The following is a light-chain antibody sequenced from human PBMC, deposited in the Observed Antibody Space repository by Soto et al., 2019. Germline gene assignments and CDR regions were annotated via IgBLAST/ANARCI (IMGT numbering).Light chain of an antibody. CDR1: SSDVGGYSY. Sequence: QSALTQPPSASGSPGQSVTISCTGTSSDVGGYSYVSWYQQHPGKAPKLMIYEVNKRPSGVPDRFSASKSGNTASLTVSGLQAEDEADYYCSSYAGSNNWVFGGGTQLTVL. V-gene: IGLV2-8*01. CDR2: EVN. J-gene: IGLJ3*02. CDR3: SSYAGSNNWV.